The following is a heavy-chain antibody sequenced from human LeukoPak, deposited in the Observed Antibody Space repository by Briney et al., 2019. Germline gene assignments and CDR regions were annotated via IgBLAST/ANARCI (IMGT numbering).Heavy chain of an antibody. CDR3: AKGGATVIDY. CDR2: INSDGIST. V-gene: IGHV3-74*01. Sequence: PGGSLRLSCAASGFTFSSYWMSWVRQAPGKGLVWVSRINSDGISTSYADSVKGRFTISRDNAKNTLYLQMNSLRADDTAVYYCAKGGATVIDYWGQGTLVTVSS. CDR1: GFTFSSYW. D-gene: IGHD4-17*01. J-gene: IGHJ4*02.